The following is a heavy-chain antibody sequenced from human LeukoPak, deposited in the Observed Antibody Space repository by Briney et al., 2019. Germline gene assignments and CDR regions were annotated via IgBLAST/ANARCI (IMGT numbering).Heavy chain of an antibody. D-gene: IGHD1-26*01. CDR2: IYYSGST. J-gene: IGHJ5*02. CDR1: GGSISSYY. V-gene: IGHV4-59*01. CDR3: ARHSSYLYNWFDP. Sequence: PSETLSLTCTVSGGSISSYYWSWIRQPPGKGLEWIGYIYYSGSTNYNPSLKSRVTISVDTSKNQFSLTLSSVTAADTAVYYCARHSSYLYNWFDPWGQGTLVTVSS.